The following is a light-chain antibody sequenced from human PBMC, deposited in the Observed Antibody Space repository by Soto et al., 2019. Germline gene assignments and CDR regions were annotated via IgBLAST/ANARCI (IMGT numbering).Light chain of an antibody. V-gene: IGKV3-11*01. CDR2: DAS. CDR3: QQGAYCLLLS. Sequence: SLGTVSLSQEERATXSCRASQSFSSYLAWYQQKPSQPPMLLIYDASNISTRIPSIFSCRWSEPDFNLTISSIEPEDYAVCYCQQGAYCLLLSFGGVTKVDIK. J-gene: IGKJ4*01. CDR1: QSFSSY.